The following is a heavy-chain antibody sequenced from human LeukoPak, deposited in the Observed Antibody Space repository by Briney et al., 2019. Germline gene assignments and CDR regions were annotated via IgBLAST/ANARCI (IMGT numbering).Heavy chain of an antibody. CDR1: GGFFSGYY. D-gene: IGHD1-1*01. Sequence: PSETLSPTYAVYGGFFSGYYWSWTRQHPGKGMEWIGVIIHSGSTNYNPSLKSRVAISVDTSKNPCSLKLSSVTAADTAVYYCARGPRHGTTLGTRFDYWGQGTLVTVSS. CDR2: IIHSGST. J-gene: IGHJ4*02. V-gene: IGHV4-34*01. CDR3: ARGPRHGTTLGTRFDY.